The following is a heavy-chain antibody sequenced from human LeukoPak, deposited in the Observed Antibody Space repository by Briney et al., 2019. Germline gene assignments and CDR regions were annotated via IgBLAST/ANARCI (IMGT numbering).Heavy chain of an antibody. CDR1: GFTFSSYW. CDR3: ARYSGYDLGAFDI. CDR2: IKQDGSEK. V-gene: IGHV3-7*03. D-gene: IGHD5-12*01. Sequence: GGSLRLSCAASGFTFSSYWMSWVRQAPGKGLEWVANIKQDGSEKYYVDSVKGRFTISRDNAKNSLYLQMNSLRAEDTALYHCARYSGYDLGAFDIWGQGTMVTVSS. J-gene: IGHJ3*02.